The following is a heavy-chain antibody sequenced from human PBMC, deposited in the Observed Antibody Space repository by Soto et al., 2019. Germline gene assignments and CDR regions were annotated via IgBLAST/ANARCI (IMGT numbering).Heavy chain of an antibody. J-gene: IGHJ6*02. Sequence: QVQLQESGPGLVKPSETLSLTCTVSGGSISSYYWSWIRQPPGKGLEWIGYIYYSGSTNYNPSLKSRVTISVDTSKNQFSLKLSSVTAADTAVYYCARVRWIRYYYYGMDVWGQGTTVTVSS. CDR2: IYYSGST. CDR3: ARVRWIRYYYYGMDV. CDR1: GGSISSYY. D-gene: IGHD1-1*01. V-gene: IGHV4-59*01.